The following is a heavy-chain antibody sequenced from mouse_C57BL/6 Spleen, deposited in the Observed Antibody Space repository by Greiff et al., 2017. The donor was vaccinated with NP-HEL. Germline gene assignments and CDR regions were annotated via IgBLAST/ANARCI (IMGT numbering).Heavy chain of an antibody. CDR3: ARQGKLGSFAY. CDR1: GYTFTSYW. V-gene: IGHV1-64*01. CDR2: IHPNSGST. Sequence: VQLQQPGAELVKPGASVKLSCKASGYTFTSYWMHWVKQRPGQGLEWIGMIHPNSGSTNYNEKFKSKATLTVDKSSSTAYMQLSSLTSEDSAVYYCARQGKLGSFAYWGQGTLVTVSA. J-gene: IGHJ3*01. D-gene: IGHD4-1*01.